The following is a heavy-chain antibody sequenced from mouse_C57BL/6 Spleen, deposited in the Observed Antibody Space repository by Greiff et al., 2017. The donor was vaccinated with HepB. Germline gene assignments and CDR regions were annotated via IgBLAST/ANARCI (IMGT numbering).Heavy chain of an antibody. V-gene: IGHV1-85*01. CDR2: IYPRDGST. J-gene: IGHJ3*01. D-gene: IGHD1-1*01. CDR1: GYTFTSYD. Sequence: QVQLQQSGPELVKPGASVKLSCKASGYTFTSYDINWVKQRPGQGLEWIGWIYPRDGSTKYNEKFKGKATLTVATSSSTAYMELPSLTSEDSAVYFCARSIYYYGSSPAWFAYWGQGTLVTVSA. CDR3: ARSIYYYGSSPAWFAY.